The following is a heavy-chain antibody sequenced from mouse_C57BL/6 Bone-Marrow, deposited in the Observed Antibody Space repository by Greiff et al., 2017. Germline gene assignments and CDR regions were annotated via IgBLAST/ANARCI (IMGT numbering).Heavy chain of an antibody. CDR1: GFTFSDYG. Sequence: EVQRVESGGGLVKPGGSLKLSCAASGFTFSDYGMHWVRQAPEKGLEWVAYISSGSSTIYYADTVQGRFTISRDNDKNTLFLQMTNLRSEDTAIYYFANSYYFDYGGQGTTLTVSS. V-gene: IGHV5-17*01. J-gene: IGHJ2*01. CDR2: ISSGSSTI. CDR3: ANSYYFDY.